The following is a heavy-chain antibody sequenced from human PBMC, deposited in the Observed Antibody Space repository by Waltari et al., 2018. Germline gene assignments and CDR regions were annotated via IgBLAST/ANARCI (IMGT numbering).Heavy chain of an antibody. J-gene: IGHJ4*02. V-gene: IGHV4-59*01. CDR1: CDSMVGSY. CDR2: VYSGGNT. CDR3: ARQRGSYYSAFDY. D-gene: IGHD1-26*01. Sequence: QVQLQESGPGLVKPSETLSLTCRLSCDSMVGSYWSWIRQSPGRGLEWIGNVYSGGNTKYNPSLQSRISMTVDTSKKQISLSLSVVTAADAAVYFCARQRGSYYSAFDYWGQGTRVAVSS.